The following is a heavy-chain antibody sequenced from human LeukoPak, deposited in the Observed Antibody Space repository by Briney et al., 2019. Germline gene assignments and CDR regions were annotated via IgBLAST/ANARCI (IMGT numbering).Heavy chain of an antibody. CDR3: ARGLRSYDAFGY. J-gene: IGHJ4*02. CDR2: IYSGGNT. CDR1: GFTVSSNC. V-gene: IGHV3-66*01. Sequence: GGSLRLSCAASGFTVSSNCMSSVRQAPGKGLEWVSFIYSGGNTYYADSVKGRFTISRDNSKNTLYLQMNSLRAEDTGVYYCARGLRSYDAFGYWGQGTLVTVSS. D-gene: IGHD1-26*01.